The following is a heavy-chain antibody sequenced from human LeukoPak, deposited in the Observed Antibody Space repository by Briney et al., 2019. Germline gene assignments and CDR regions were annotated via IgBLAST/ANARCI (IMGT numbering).Heavy chain of an antibody. D-gene: IGHD3-3*01. Sequence: ASVKVSCKASGYTFTSYGISWVRQAPGQGLEWMGWISAYNGNTNYAQKLQGRVTMTTDTSTSTAYMELRSLRSDDTAVYYRARAGGITIFGVVYTYNWFDPWGQGTLVTVSS. J-gene: IGHJ5*02. V-gene: IGHV1-18*01. CDR2: ISAYNGNT. CDR3: ARAGGITIFGVVYTYNWFDP. CDR1: GYTFTSYG.